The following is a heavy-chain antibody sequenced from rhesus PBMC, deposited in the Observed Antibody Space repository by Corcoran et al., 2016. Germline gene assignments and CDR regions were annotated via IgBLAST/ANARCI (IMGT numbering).Heavy chain of an antibody. D-gene: IGHD1-44*01. V-gene: IGHV4-99*01. J-gene: IGHJ4*01. CDR2: ISGSSGRP. CDR1: GYSISSGYF. CDR3: TRRGGNYPFYFDY. Sequence: QVQLQESGPGLVKPSETLSLSCAVSGYSISSGYFWGWIRQPPGKGLDYIGYISGSSGRPYSNPSLKSRVTISKDTSKNQFSLKLSTVTAADTAVYYCTRRGGNYPFYFDYWGQGVLVTVSS.